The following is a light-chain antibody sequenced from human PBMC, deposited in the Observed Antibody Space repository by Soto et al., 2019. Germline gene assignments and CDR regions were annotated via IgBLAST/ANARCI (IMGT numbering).Light chain of an antibody. V-gene: IGKV1-8*01. CDR2: AAS. J-gene: IGKJ3*01. Sequence: AIRMTQSPSSLSASTGDRVTITCRASQGISSYLAWYQQKPGKAPNLLIYAASTLQSGVPSRFSGSGSGTDFTLTISCLQSEDFETYYCQPYYSYPFAFGPGTKVDIK. CDR3: QPYYSYPFA. CDR1: QGISSY.